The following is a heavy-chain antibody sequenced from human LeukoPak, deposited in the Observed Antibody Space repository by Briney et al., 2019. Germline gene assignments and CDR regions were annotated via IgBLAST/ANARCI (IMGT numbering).Heavy chain of an antibody. CDR2: INHSGST. CDR3: ARRVGYCSGGSCYGFLNY. V-gene: IGHV4-34*01. CDR1: GGSFSGYY. J-gene: IGHJ4*02. D-gene: IGHD2-15*01. Sequence: SETLSLTCTVSGGSFSGYYWSWIRQPPGKGLEWIGEINHSGSTNYNPSLKSRVTISVDTSKNQFSLKLSSVTAADTAVYYCARRVGYCSGGSCYGFLNYWGQGTLVTVSS.